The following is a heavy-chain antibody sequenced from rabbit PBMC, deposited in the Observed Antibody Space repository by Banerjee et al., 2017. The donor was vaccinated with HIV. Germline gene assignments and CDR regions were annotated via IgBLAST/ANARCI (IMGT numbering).Heavy chain of an antibody. D-gene: IGHD1-1*01. Sequence: QEQLEESGGDLVKPEGSLTLTCTASGFSFSNKYVMCWVRQAPGKGLEWIACINTSSGNTVYPSWAKGPFPISKTSWAPVTLQMASLAAADPATFFCAAYSETGGYCLWGPGTLVTVS. CDR2: INTSSGNT. CDR3: AAYSETGGYCL. V-gene: IGHV1S45*01. J-gene: IGHJ4*01. CDR1: GFSFSNKYV.